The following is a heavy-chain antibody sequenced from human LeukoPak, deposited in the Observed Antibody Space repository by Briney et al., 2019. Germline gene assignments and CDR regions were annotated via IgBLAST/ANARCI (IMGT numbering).Heavy chain of an antibody. V-gene: IGHV4-4*07. J-gene: IGHJ5*02. CDR2: ISGSGTI. D-gene: IGHD3-10*01. CDR3: ARDSGTTGEVKFDP. CDR1: GGSIHSY. Sequence: SETLSLTCTVSGGSIHSYWSWIRQPAGKGLKWIGRISGSGTITYNPAMQSRLTISIDTSKNQFSLKLMSVTAADTAVYYCARDSGTTGEVKFDPWGQGTLVTVSS.